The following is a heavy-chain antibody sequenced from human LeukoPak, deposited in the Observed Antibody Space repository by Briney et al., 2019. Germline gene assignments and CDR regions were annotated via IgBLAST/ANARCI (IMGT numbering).Heavy chain of an antibody. J-gene: IGHJ4*02. CDR3: AKWPEGATPKFHH. V-gene: IGHV3-23*01. CDR2: ISASGHAT. Sequence: GGSLTLSCAASGFTFSSYAMSWVRQAPGKGLEAPGKGLEWVSTISASGHATYYPDSVRGRFTISRDNSKSTLHLQMDSLRAEDSALYYCAKWPEGATPKFHHWGQGTLVTVSS. D-gene: IGHD1-26*01. CDR1: GFTFSSYA.